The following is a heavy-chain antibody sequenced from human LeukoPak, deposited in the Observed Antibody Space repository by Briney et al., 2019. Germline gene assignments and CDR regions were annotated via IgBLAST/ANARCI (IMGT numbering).Heavy chain of an antibody. CDR2: INPSGGST. CDR1: GYTFTSYY. CDR3: ARDLGSGWYYGATPNDY. Sequence: ASVKVSCKASGYTFTSYYMHWVRQAPGQGLEWMGIINPSGGSTSYAQKLQGRVTMTRDTSTSTVYMELSSLRSEDTAVYYCARDLGSGWYYGATPNDYWGQGTLVTVSS. J-gene: IGHJ4*02. V-gene: IGHV1-46*01. D-gene: IGHD6-19*01.